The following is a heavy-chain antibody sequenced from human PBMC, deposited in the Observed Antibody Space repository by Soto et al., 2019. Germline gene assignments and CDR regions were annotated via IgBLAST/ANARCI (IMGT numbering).Heavy chain of an antibody. Sequence: QVQLQESGPGLVKPSQTLSLTCTVSGGSISSGGYYWSWIRQHPGKGLEWIGYIYYSGSTYYNPSLKSRVTISVDTSKNQFSLKLSSVTAADTAVYYCARTYYYGSGSRPGMDDAFDIWGQGTMVTVSS. J-gene: IGHJ3*02. CDR3: ARTYYYGSGSRPGMDDAFDI. CDR1: GGSISSGGYY. CDR2: IYYSGST. D-gene: IGHD3-10*01. V-gene: IGHV4-31*03.